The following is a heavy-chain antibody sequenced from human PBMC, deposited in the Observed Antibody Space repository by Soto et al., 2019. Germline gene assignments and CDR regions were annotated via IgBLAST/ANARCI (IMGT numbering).Heavy chain of an antibody. CDR2: ISAYNGNT. D-gene: IGHD3-9*01. J-gene: IGHJ5*02. Sequence: QVQLVQSGAEVKKPGASVKVSCKASGYTFTSYGISWVRQAPGQGLEWMGWISAYNGNTNYAQKLQGRVTMTTDTXXSXAXXERRSLRSDDTAVYYCARGGDYDILTGYYDNWFDPWGQGTLVTVSS. CDR3: ARGGDYDILTGYYDNWFDP. V-gene: IGHV1-18*01. CDR1: GYTFTSYG.